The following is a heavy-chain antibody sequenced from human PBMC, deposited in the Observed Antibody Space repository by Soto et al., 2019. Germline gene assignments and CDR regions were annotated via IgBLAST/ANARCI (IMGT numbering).Heavy chain of an antibody. D-gene: IGHD6-19*01. J-gene: IGHJ4*02. V-gene: IGHV5-51*01. Sequence: VESLTISCEVSGYRFINYWIVWVLQMPGKGLEWMGIINPGDSDTRYSPSFQGQVTISADKSISTAYLQWSSLKASDTAIYFCARSFTAGTAGDYWGQGTMVTVSS. CDR3: ARSFTAGTAGDY. CDR1: GYRFINYW. CDR2: INPGDSDT.